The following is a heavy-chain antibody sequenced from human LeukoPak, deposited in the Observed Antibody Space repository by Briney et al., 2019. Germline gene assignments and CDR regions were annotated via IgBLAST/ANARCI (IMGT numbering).Heavy chain of an antibody. J-gene: IGHJ2*01. V-gene: IGHV4-4*07. D-gene: IGHD6-13*01. CDR2: LYTSGST. Sequence: SETLSLTCTVSGGSISSYYWNWIRQPAGKGLEWIGRLYTSGSTNYNPSLKSRVTMSVDMSKNQFSLKLSSMIAADTAVYYCARVSSSWYQDWYFDLWGRGTLVTVPS. CDR1: GGSISSYY. CDR3: ARVSSSWYQDWYFDL.